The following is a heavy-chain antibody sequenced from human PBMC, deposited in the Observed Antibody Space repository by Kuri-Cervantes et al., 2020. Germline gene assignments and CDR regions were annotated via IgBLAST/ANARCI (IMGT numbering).Heavy chain of an antibody. Sequence: GSLRLSCTVSGYPINNIYYWDWIRQSPEKGLEWIGEINHSGSTNYNPSLKSRVTISIDTSKNQFSLKLSSVTAADTAVYYCARGPSYPWFDPWGQGTLVTVSS. J-gene: IGHJ5*02. CDR1: GYPINNIYY. CDR2: INHSGST. V-gene: IGHV4-38-2*02. CDR3: ARGPSYPWFDP.